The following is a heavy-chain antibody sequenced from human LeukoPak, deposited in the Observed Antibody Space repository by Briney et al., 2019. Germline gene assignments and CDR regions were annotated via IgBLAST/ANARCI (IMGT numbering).Heavy chain of an antibody. CDR1: GFAFTSYD. CDR2: ISGGSTYI. J-gene: IGHJ6*03. D-gene: IGHD1-26*01. Sequence: PGGSLRLSCTASGFAFTSYDMNWVRQAPGKGLEWVSYISGGSTYIYYTDSVKGRFTISTDNAKNSLNLQMESLSAEDTAVYYCARECGIMVGYYYYYYMDVWGIGTTVTVSS. CDR3: ARECGIMVGYYYYYYMDV. V-gene: IGHV3-21*01.